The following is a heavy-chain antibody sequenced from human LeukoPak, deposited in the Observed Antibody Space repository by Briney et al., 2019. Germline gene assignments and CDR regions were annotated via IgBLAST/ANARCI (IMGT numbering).Heavy chain of an antibody. CDR3: AREGLTYYDVLTGYYNLYYFDY. CDR2: IFYSGST. CDR1: GGSISSSSYY. Sequence: SETLSLTCTVSGGSISSSSYYWGWIRQSPGKGLEWIGSIFYSGSTYYNPSLKSRVTISIDTSENQFSLKLSSVTAADTAMYYCAREGLTYYDVLTGYYNLYYFDYWGQGALVTVSS. J-gene: IGHJ4*02. D-gene: IGHD3-9*01. V-gene: IGHV4-39*07.